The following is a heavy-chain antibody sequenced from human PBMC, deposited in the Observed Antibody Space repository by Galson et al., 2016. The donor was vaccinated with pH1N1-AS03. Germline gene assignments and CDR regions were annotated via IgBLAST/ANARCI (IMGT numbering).Heavy chain of an antibody. J-gene: IGHJ3*02. D-gene: IGHD5-18*01. CDR1: GYYISNGYY. CDR3: ARLWTQPSQRGAFDI. V-gene: IGHV4-38-2*01. Sequence: ETLSLTCAVSGYYISNGYYWGWIRQPPGKGLEWIGSIHYSGRTYYSPSLKSRVTMSVDTSKNQFSLKLSSVTAADTAVYYCARLWTQPSQRGAFDIWGQGTMVTVSS. CDR2: IHYSGRT.